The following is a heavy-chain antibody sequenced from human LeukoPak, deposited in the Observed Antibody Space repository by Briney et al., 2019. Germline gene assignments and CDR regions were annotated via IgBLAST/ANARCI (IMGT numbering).Heavy chain of an antibody. V-gene: IGHV3-21*01. D-gene: IGHD3-10*02. CDR2: ITATSTSM. CDR1: GFTFTTYS. Sequence: PGGSLRLSCAASGFTFTTYSMAWVRQAPGKGLEWVSSITATSTSMYYADSLKGRFTISRDNAKNSLYLQMNSLRAKDTAVYYCAELGITMIGGVWGKGTTVTISS. J-gene: IGHJ6*04. CDR3: AELGITMIGGV.